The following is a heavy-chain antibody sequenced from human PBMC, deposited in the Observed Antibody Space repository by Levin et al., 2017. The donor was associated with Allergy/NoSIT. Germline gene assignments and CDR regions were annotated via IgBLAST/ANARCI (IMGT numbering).Heavy chain of an antibody. CDR2: ISISGDKT. J-gene: IGHJ3*02. D-gene: IGHD3-10*01. V-gene: IGHV3-23*01. CDR1: GFTFSNYA. CDR3: AKDGTSGSGSYYLGTFDI. Sequence: GGSLRLSCAASGFTFSNYAMAWVRQAPGEGLEWVSGISISGDKTYYADSVKGRFTISRDNSKNTLYAQMDSLRAEDTALYYCAKDGTSGSGSYYLGTFDIWGQGTMVTVSS.